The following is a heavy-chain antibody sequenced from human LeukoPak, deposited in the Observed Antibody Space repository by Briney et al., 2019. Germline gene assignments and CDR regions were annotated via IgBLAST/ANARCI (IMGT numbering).Heavy chain of an antibody. CDR2: IYYSGSS. J-gene: IGHJ4*02. D-gene: IGHD2-8*01. V-gene: IGHV4-59*08. CDR1: GDSINGYY. CDR3: VRHDNGYFHY. Sequence: SETLTLTCTVSGDSINGYYWSWVRQPPGRGLEWIGYIYYSGSSRYNPSLESRLTLSVATSKNQFSLNLNSVTAADTAVYYCVRHDNGYFHYWGQGTLVTVSS.